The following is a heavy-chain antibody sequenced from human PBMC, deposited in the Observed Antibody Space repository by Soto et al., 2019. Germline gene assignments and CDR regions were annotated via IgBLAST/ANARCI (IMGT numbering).Heavy chain of an antibody. CDR1: GFTVSSNY. V-gene: IGHV3-66*02. D-gene: IGHD7-27*01. J-gene: IGHJ4*02. CDR2: IYSGGST. CDR3: ACLNWASGDY. Sequence: GESLKISCAASGFTVSSNYMSWVRQAPGKWLEWVSVIYSGGSTYYADSVKGRFTVSRDNSKNTLYLQMNSLRAEDTAVYYCACLNWASGDYWGQGTLVTVSS.